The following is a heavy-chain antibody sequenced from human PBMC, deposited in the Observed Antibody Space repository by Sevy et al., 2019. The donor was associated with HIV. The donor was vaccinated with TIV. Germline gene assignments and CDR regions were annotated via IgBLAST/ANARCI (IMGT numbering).Heavy chain of an antibody. Sequence: GGSLRLSCAASGFTFSSYSMNWVRQAPGKGLEWVSSISSSSSYIYYADSVKGRFTISRDNAKNSLYLQMNSLRAEDTAVYYCAIDPQEPGRRYYYYYMDVWGKGTTVTVSS. CDR1: GFTFSSYS. CDR2: ISSSSSYI. J-gene: IGHJ6*03. V-gene: IGHV3-21*01. D-gene: IGHD1-26*01. CDR3: AIDPQEPGRRYYYYYMDV.